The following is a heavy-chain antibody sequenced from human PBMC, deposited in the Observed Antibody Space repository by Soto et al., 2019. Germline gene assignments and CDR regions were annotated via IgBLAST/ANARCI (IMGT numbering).Heavy chain of an antibody. CDR1: GVSVSSGRYY. J-gene: IGHJ5*02. CDR2: IYYSGST. V-gene: IGHV4-61*01. D-gene: IGHD1-26*01. Sequence: SETLSLTCAVSGVSVSSGRYYWSWIRQPPGKGLEWIGYIYYSGSTNYNPSLKSRVTISVDTSKNQFSLKLSSVTAADTAVYYCARCLFSYGARFDPWGQGTLVTVSS. CDR3: ARCLFSYGARFDP.